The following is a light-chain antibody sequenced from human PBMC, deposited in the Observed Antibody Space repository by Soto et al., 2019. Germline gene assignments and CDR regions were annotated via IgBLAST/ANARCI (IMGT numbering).Light chain of an antibody. CDR1: QSIGSN. V-gene: IGKV3-15*01. CDR2: GAS. CDR3: QHYNHWPLYT. Sequence: EIVMTQSPATLSVSPGERATLFCRASQSIGSNLAWYLQKPGRAPRLLIYGASTRATGIPARFSCSGSGTEFTLTMSSLQSEDFAVYFCQHYNHWPLYTFGQGTKLEIK. J-gene: IGKJ2*01.